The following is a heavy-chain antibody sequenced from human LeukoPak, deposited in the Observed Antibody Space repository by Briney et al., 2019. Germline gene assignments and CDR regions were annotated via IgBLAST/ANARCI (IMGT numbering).Heavy chain of an antibody. J-gene: IGHJ4*02. V-gene: IGHV4-4*07. CDR2: IYTSGST. D-gene: IGHD1-26*01. CDR1: GGSISSYY. Sequence: PSETLSLTCTVSGGSISSYYWSWIRQPAGKGLEWIGRIYTSGSTNYNPSLKSRVTMSVDTSKNQFSLKLSSVTAADTAVYYCASWGTDSIVGATRTTVGYWGQGTLVTVSS. CDR3: ASWGTDSIVGATRTTVGY.